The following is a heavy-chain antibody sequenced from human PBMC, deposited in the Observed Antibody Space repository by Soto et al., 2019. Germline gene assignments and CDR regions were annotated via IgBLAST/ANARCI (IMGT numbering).Heavy chain of an antibody. CDR1: GGSISSSSYY. CDR3: ARQTGGFGYYFDY. Sequence: SETLSLTCTVSGGSISSSSYYWGWIRQPPGKELEWIGAIYHSGSTYYHPSLKSRVTISVDTSKNQFSLRLTSLTAADTAVYFCARQTGGFGYYFDYWGREPWSPSPQ. V-gene: IGHV4-39*01. CDR2: IYHSGST. D-gene: IGHD3-16*01. J-gene: IGHJ4*02.